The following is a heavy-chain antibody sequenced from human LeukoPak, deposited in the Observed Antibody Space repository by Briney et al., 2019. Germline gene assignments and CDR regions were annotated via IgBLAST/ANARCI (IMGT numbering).Heavy chain of an antibody. Sequence: GGSLRLSCAASGFTFSSYEMNWVRQAPGKGLEWVSYISSSGSTIYYADSVKGRFTISRDNAKNSLYLQMNSLRAEDTAVYYCAGDWTDIGSHNDAFDICGHGAIFTVSS. CDR1: GFTFSSYE. CDR2: ISSSGSTI. D-gene: IGHD1-26*01. J-gene: IGHJ3*02. V-gene: IGHV3-48*03. CDR3: AGDWTDIGSHNDAFDI.